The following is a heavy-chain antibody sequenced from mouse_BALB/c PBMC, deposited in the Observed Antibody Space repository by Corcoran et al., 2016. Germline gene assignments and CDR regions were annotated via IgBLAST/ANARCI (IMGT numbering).Heavy chain of an antibody. CDR2: IDPANGNT. CDR3: ARSYDYDAGFAY. D-gene: IGHD2-4*01. J-gene: IGHJ3*01. CDR1: GFNIKDTY. V-gene: IGHV14-3*02. Sequence: EVQLQQSGAELVKPGASVKLSCTASGFNIKDTYMHWVKQRPEQGLEWIGRIDPANGNTKYDPKFQGKATITTDTSSNTAYLQLSSLTSEDTAVYYCARSYDYDAGFAYWGQGTLVTRSA.